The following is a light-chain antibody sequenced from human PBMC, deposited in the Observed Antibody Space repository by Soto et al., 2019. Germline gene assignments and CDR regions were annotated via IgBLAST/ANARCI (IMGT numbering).Light chain of an antibody. Sequence: QSVLTQPASVSGSPGQSITISCTGTSSDVGGYNFVSWYQQHPGKAPKLVISEVSNRPSGVSSRFSGSKSGDTASLTISGLQAEDEADYYCSSFTSSNTWVFGGGTKLTVL. J-gene: IGLJ3*02. CDR2: EVS. CDR1: SSDVGGYNF. CDR3: SSFTSSNTWV. V-gene: IGLV2-14*01.